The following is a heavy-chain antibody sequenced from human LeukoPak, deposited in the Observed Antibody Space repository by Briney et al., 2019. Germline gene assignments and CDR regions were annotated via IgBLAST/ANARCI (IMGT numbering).Heavy chain of an antibody. Sequence: ASVKVSCKASGFVFTSYGFTWVRQAPGQGLEWMGWISANDGKTHYSEKHQGRVTMSTDTVTSTAYMELSSLRSDDTAVYYCARELHVERDDYWGQGTLVTVSS. D-gene: IGHD1-1*01. CDR3: ARELHVERDDY. J-gene: IGHJ4*02. V-gene: IGHV1-18*01. CDR1: GFVFTSYG. CDR2: ISANDGKT.